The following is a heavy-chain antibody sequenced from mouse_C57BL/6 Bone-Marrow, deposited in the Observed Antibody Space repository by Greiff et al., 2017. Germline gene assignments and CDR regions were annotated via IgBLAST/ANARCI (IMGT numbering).Heavy chain of an antibody. D-gene: IGHD2-4*01. CDR1: GFSLTSYG. J-gene: IGHJ4*01. CDR3: AKKGTMITTRGYYYAMDY. Sequence: VQLVESGPGLVAPSQSLSITCTVSGFSLTSYGVSWVRQPPGKGLEWLGVIWGDGSTNYHSALISRLSISKDNSKSQVFLKLNSLQTDDTATYYCAKKGTMITTRGYYYAMDYWGQGTSVTVSS. CDR2: IWGDGST. V-gene: IGHV2-3*01.